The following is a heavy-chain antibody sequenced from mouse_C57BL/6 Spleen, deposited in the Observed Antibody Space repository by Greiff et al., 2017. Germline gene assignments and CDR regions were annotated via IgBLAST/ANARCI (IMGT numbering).Heavy chain of an antibody. J-gene: IGHJ1*03. V-gene: IGHV7-3*01. CDR2: IRNKANGYTT. CDR1: GFTFTDYY. Sequence: DVQLVESGGGLVQPGGSLSLSCAASGFTFTDYYMSWVRQPPGKALEWLGFIRNKANGYTTEYSASVKGRFTISRDNSQSILYLQMNALRAEDSATYYCARPSLLGEYFDVWGTGTTVTVSS. D-gene: IGHD1-2*01. CDR3: ARPSLLGEYFDV.